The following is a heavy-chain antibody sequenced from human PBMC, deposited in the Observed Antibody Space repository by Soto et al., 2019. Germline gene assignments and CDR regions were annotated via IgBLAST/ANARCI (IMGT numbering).Heavy chain of an antibody. Sequence: QVQLVQSGAEVKKPGASVKVSCKASGYTFTGYYMHWVRQAPGQGLEWMGWINPNSGGTNYAQKFKGRVTMTRDTFIRTAYMELSRLRSDDTAVYYCGRELIAASDYGMDVWGQGTTVTVSS. J-gene: IGHJ6*02. CDR3: GRELIAASDYGMDV. V-gene: IGHV1-2*02. CDR2: INPNSGGT. D-gene: IGHD6-6*01. CDR1: GYTFTGYY.